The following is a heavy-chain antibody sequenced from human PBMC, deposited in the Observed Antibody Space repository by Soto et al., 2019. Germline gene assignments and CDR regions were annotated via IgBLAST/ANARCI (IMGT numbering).Heavy chain of an antibody. CDR2: INPSGGST. J-gene: IGHJ6*02. Sequence: ASVTVSCKASVYTFTSYYMRWVRQAPGQGLEWMGIINPSGGSTSYAQKFQGRVTMTRDTSTSTVYMELSSLRSEDTAVYYCASYYDILTGPHLGMDVWGQGTTVTVSS. CDR1: VYTFTSYY. CDR3: ASYYDILTGPHLGMDV. V-gene: IGHV1-46*01. D-gene: IGHD3-9*01.